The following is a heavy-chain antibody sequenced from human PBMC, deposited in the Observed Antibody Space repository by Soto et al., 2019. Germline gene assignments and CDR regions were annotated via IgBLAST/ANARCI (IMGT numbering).Heavy chain of an antibody. V-gene: IGHV1-2*02. J-gene: IGHJ5*02. Sequence: ASVKVSCKASGYIFTDYYMNWVRQAPGQGLEWMGWINPNSGGTNYAQKFQGRVTMTTDTSISTAHMELSRLRSDDTAVYYCSRPYCGSNSCHNWFDPWGQGTLVTVSS. CDR3: SRPYCGSNSCHNWFDP. D-gene: IGHD2-2*01. CDR1: GYIFTDYY. CDR2: INPNSGGT.